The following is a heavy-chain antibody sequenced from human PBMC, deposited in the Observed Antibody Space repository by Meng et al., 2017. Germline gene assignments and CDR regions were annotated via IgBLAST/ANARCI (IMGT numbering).Heavy chain of an antibody. V-gene: IGHV3-33*01. CDR3: ARDVEVKGGSVDF. D-gene: IGHD1-26*01. CDR2: IWYDGSNN. Sequence: GGSLKISCAASGYTFSSCGMHWVRQAPAKGLLGVAVIWYDGSNNYYADSVKGRFTISRDNSKNTLYLQMNSLRAEDTAVYYCARDVEVKGGSVDFWGQGTLVTVSS. J-gene: IGHJ4*02. CDR1: GYTFSSCG.